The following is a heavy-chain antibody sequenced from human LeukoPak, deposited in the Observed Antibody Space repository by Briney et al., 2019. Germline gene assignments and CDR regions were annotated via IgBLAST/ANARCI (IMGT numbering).Heavy chain of an antibody. CDR2: ISGSGGST. V-gene: IGHV3-23*01. Sequence: GGSLRLSCAASGFTFSNHGMNWVRQAPGKGLEWVSAISGSGGSTYYADSVKGRFTISRDNAKNSLYLQMNSLRAEDTALYYCARGWEAYSYGVDYWGQGTLVTVSS. CDR1: GFTFSNHG. CDR3: ARGWEAYSYGVDY. D-gene: IGHD5-18*01. J-gene: IGHJ4*02.